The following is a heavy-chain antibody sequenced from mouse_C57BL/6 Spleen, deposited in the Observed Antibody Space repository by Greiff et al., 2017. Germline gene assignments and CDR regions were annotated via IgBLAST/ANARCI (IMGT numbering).Heavy chain of an antibody. D-gene: IGHD1-1*01. CDR3: ARWGITTVVGGYFDY. CDR2: IYPGSGST. CDR1: GYTFTSYW. Sequence: QVQLQQPGAELVKPGASVKMSCKASGYTFTSYWITWVKQRPGQGLEWIGDIYPGSGSTNYNEKFKSKATLTVDTSSSTAYMQLSSLTSEDSAVYYCARWGITTVVGGYFDYWGQGTTLTVSS. V-gene: IGHV1-55*01. J-gene: IGHJ2*01.